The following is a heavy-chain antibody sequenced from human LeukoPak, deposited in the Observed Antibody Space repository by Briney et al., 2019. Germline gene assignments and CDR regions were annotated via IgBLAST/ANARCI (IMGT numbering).Heavy chain of an antibody. CDR1: GYTFTGYY. V-gene: IGHV1-2*02. D-gene: IGHD2-2*01. CDR2: INPNSGGT. J-gene: IGHJ4*02. Sequence: GASVKVSCKASGYTFTGYYMHWVRQAPGQGLEWMGWINPNSGGTNYAQKFQGRVTMTRDTSISTAYMELSRLRSDDTAVYYCARGGYWRVPAAKYYFDYWGQGTLVTVSS. CDR3: ARGGYWRVPAAKYYFDY.